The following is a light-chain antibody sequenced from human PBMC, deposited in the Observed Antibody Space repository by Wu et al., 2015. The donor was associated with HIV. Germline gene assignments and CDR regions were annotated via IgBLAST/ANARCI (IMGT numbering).Light chain of an antibody. J-gene: IGKJ2*01. CDR3: QQSHSIPPT. CDR1: QGISSY. CDR2: AAF. V-gene: IGKV1-39*01. Sequence: DIQMTQSPSSLSASVGDRVTITCRASQGISSYLNWYQQKPGKAPKFLIHAAFSLQSGVPSRFSGSGSGTDFTLTISSLQPEDFATYYCQQSHSIPPTFGQGTKLEIK.